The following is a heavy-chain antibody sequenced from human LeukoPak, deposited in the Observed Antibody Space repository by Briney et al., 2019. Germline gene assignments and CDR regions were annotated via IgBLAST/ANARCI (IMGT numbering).Heavy chain of an antibody. Sequence: GGSLRLSCAASGFTFSSYGMHWVRQAPGKGLEWVAFIRYDGGKKYYADSVKGRFTISRENAKNSLYLQMNSLRAGDTAVYYCARSTRNYGDYDYWGQGTLVTVSS. D-gene: IGHD4-17*01. CDR1: GFTFSSYG. J-gene: IGHJ4*02. CDR2: IRYDGGKK. V-gene: IGHV3-30*02. CDR3: ARSTRNYGDYDY.